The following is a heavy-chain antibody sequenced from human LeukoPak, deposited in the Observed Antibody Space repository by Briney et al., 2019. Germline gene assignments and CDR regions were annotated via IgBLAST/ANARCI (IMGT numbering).Heavy chain of an antibody. J-gene: IGHJ4*02. V-gene: IGHV3-64*02. CDR3: ARVRGILTGYYYFDY. D-gene: IGHD3-9*01. Sequence: GGSLRLSCAASGFTFSSFAMHWVRQAPGKGLEYLSAIYSDGSRTYYADSVKGRFTISRDNSKNTLYFEMSSLRAEDTAVYYCARVRGILTGYYYFDYWGQGTLVTVSS. CDR1: GFTFSSFA. CDR2: IYSDGSRT.